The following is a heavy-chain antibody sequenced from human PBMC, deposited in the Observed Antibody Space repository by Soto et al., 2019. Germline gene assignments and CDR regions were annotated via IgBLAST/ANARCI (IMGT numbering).Heavy chain of an antibody. Sequence: QVQLVESGGGVVQPGRSLRLSCAASGFTFSSYGMHWVRQAPGKGLEWVAVISYDGSNKYYADSVKGRFTISRDNSKNTLYLQMHSLRAEDTAVYYCGKSGWRGGDWGAYWGQGTLVTLSS. V-gene: IGHV3-30*18. CDR2: ISYDGSNK. D-gene: IGHD2-21*01. J-gene: IGHJ4*02. CDR1: GFTFSSYG. CDR3: GKSGWRGGDWGAY.